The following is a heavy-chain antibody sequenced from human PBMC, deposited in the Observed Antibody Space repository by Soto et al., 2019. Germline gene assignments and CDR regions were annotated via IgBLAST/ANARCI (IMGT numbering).Heavy chain of an antibody. Sequence: SVKVSCKASGGTFSSYAISWVRQAPGHGLEWMGGIIPIFGTANYAQKFQGRVTITADKSTSTAYMELSSLRSEDTAVYYCARGGNCGSTSCYTIDPWGQGTLVTVSS. V-gene: IGHV1-69*06. CDR2: IIPIFGTA. CDR1: GGTFSSYA. D-gene: IGHD2-2*02. CDR3: ARGGNCGSTSCYTIDP. J-gene: IGHJ5*02.